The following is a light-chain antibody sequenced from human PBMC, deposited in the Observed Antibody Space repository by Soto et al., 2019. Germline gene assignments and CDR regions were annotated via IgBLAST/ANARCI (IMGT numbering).Light chain of an antibody. Sequence: EVVLTQSPATLSLSPGERATLSCRPSQSVSRYLAWYQQKPGQAPRLLIYDASNRATGIPARFGGSGSGTDFTLTISSLEPEDCAVYYCQQRSHWPVTFGQGTRLEIK. V-gene: IGKV3-11*01. CDR1: QSVSRY. CDR3: QQRSHWPVT. J-gene: IGKJ5*01. CDR2: DAS.